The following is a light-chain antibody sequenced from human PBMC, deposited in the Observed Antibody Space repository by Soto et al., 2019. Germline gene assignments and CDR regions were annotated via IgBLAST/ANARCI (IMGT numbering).Light chain of an antibody. CDR2: DVS. CDR1: SSDVGGYNY. Sequence: QSALTQPASVSGSPGQSITLSCTGTSSDVGGYNYVSWYQQHPGKAPKLMIYDVSNRPSGVCNRFSGSKSGNTASLTISGLQAEDEDDYDCSSYTSSSTLEVFGTGTKLTVL. CDR3: SSYTSSSTLEV. V-gene: IGLV2-14*01. J-gene: IGLJ1*01.